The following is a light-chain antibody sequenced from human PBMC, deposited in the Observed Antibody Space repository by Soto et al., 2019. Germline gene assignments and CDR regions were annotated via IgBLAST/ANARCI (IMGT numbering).Light chain of an antibody. CDR2: RNN. CDR1: SSNIGSNY. Sequence: QSVLTQPPSASGTPGQRVTISCSGSSSNIGSNYVYWYQQLPGTAPKLLIYRNNQRPSGAPDRFSGSKSGTSASLAISGLRSEDEADYYCAAWDDSLSGQNYVFGTGTKVTVL. CDR3: AAWDDSLSGQNYV. J-gene: IGLJ1*01. V-gene: IGLV1-47*01.